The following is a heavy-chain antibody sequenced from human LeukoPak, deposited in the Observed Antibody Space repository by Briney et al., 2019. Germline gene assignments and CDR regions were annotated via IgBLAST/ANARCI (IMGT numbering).Heavy chain of an antibody. J-gene: IGHJ4*02. Sequence: GGSLRLSCAASGFTFSSYGMHWVRQAPGKGLEWVAFIRYDGSNKYYADSVKGRFTISRDNSKNTLYLQMNSLRAEDTAVYYCAKDGAYYYGSGTGGDYWGQGTLVTVSS. D-gene: IGHD3-10*01. CDR2: IRYDGSNK. CDR1: GFTFSSYG. CDR3: AKDGAYYYGSGTGGDY. V-gene: IGHV3-30*02.